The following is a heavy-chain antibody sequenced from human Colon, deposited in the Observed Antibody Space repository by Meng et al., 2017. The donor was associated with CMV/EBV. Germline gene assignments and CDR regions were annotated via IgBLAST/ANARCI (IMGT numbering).Heavy chain of an antibody. V-gene: IGHV3-49*04. CDR2: IRSKLYGGTT. J-gene: IGHJ3*01. Sequence: GGSLRLSCSASGFTFADYAMNWVRQAPGKGLEWVGFIRSKLYGGTTEYAASMRDRFTISRDDSKSILYLQINSLKTEDTAVYYCSRDHSRGSTSYIYAFDFWGQGTMVTVSS. CDR1: GFTFADYA. D-gene: IGHD2-2*01. CDR3: SRDHSRGSTSYIYAFDF.